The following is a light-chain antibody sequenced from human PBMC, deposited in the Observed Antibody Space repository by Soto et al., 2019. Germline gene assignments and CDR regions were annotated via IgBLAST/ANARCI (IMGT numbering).Light chain of an antibody. CDR1: SGSVSTNHF. CDR3: MLYMGRGIRV. Sequence: QTVVTHEPSFSVSPGGTVTLTCGLSSGSVSTNHFPSWFQQTPGQAPRTLIYITDTRSSGVPDRFSGSILGNRAALTITGAQADDESDFYCMLYMGRGIRVFGGVTKLTVL. CDR2: ITD. V-gene: IGLV8-61*01. J-gene: IGLJ3*02.